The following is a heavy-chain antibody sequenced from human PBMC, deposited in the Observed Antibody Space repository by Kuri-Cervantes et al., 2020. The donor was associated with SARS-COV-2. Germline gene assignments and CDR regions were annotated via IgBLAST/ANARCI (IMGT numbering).Heavy chain of an antibody. CDR3: ARAPRVDILTGNPLPLDP. CDR2: IYYSGST. J-gene: IGHJ5*02. Sequence: SETLSLTCTVSGGSISSSISSSSYYWGWIRQPPGKGLEWIGSIYYSGSTYYNPSLKSRVTISVDTSKYQFSLKMSSVTAADTAVYYCARAPRVDILTGNPLPLDPWGQGTLVTVSS. CDR1: GGSISSSISSSSYY. D-gene: IGHD3-9*01. V-gene: IGHV4-39*07.